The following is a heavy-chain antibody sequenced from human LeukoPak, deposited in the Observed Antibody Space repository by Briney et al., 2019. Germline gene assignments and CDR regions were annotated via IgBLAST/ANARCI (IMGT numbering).Heavy chain of an antibody. D-gene: IGHD1-14*01. J-gene: IGHJ4*02. CDR1: GASITNYY. Sequence: SETLSLTCTVSGASITNYYWSWIRQPPGKGLEWIGYISHTGITNYNPSLESRVIISADTSRNQFSLKLTSMTAAGTAVYYCARFRSAADHPDSWGQGTLVTVSS. CDR2: ISHTGIT. V-gene: IGHV4-59*01. CDR3: ARFRSAADHPDS.